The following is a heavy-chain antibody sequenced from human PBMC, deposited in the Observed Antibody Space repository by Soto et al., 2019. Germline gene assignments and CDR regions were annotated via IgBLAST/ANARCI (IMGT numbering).Heavy chain of an antibody. CDR3: ATVFFVWLRVGHRNWFDP. Sequence: AXGKVSCKVSGYTLTELSMHSGRQAPGKGLEGMGGFDPEDGETIYAQKFQGRVTMTADTSTDTAYLERRSLRSEDTAVYYCATVFFVWLRVGHRNWFDPWGQGTLVTVSS. V-gene: IGHV1-24*01. D-gene: IGHD5-12*01. J-gene: IGHJ5*02. CDR2: FDPEDGET. CDR1: GYTLTELS.